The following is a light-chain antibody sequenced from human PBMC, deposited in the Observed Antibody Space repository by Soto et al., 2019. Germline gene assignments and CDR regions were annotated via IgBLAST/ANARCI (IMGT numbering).Light chain of an antibody. Sequence: EIVLSQSPGTLSLSPGERATLSCRASQSVSSNYLAWYQQKPGQAPRLLISGASSRAAGISDKFSGSGSGTDFTLTISRLEPEDFAVYFCHQYGTFPIPFGQGTRLEIK. J-gene: IGKJ5*01. V-gene: IGKV3-20*01. CDR3: HQYGTFPIP. CDR2: GAS. CDR1: QSVSSNY.